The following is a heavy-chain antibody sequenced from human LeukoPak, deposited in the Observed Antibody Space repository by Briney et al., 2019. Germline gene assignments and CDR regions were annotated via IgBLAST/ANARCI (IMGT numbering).Heavy chain of an antibody. J-gene: IGHJ3*02. CDR3: AKDHFPDAFDI. CDR1: GFTFSSYA. V-gene: IGHV3-23*01. Sequence: GGSLRLSCAASGFTFSSYAMSWVRQAPGKGLEWVSDITGGGDDTDYADSVKGRFTISRDNSKNTLYLQMNSLRAEDTAVYYCAKDHFPDAFDIWGQGTMVTVSS. CDR2: ITGGGDDT.